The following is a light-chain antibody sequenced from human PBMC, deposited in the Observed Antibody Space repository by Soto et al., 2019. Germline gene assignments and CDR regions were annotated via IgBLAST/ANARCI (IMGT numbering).Light chain of an antibody. J-gene: IGKJ1*01. V-gene: IGKV3-11*01. CDR2: DAS. Sequence: EIVLTQSPATLSLSPGERATLSCRASQSVSSYLAWYQQKPGQAPRLLIYDASNRSTGIPDRFSGSGSGTDFTISMTSLKPEYFSVYYCQHRSNCLTFGKGTK. CDR1: QSVSSY. CDR3: QHRSNCLT.